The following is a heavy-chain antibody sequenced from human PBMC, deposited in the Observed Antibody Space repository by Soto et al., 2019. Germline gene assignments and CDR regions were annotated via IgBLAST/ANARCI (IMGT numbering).Heavy chain of an antibody. CDR1: GGSMSSNEHY. J-gene: IGHJ5*02. D-gene: IGHD6-6*01. V-gene: IGHV4-30-4*08. CDR3: ARASEYTLGWFDL. CDR2: IYHSGST. Sequence: SETLSLTCTVSGGSMSSNEHYWSWMRQPPGKGLEWIGYIYHSGSTYYTPSLKGRVTISVDTSKSQFSLKLTSVTAADTGVYFCARASEYTLGWFDLWGLGTLVTVSS.